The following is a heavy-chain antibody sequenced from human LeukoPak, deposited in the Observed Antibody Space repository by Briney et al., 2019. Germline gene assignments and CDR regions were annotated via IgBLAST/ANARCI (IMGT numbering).Heavy chain of an antibody. CDR1: GFTFSSYA. J-gene: IGHJ4*02. V-gene: IGHV3-23*01. Sequence: GGSLRLSCAASGFTFSSYAMSWVRQAPGKGLEWASVISGSGGSTYSADSVKGRFTISRDNSKNTLYLQMNSLRADDTAVYYCAKRRVGAAASSMDIDFWGQGTLVTVSS. CDR3: AKRRVGAAASSMDIDF. CDR2: ISGSGGST. D-gene: IGHD2-15*01.